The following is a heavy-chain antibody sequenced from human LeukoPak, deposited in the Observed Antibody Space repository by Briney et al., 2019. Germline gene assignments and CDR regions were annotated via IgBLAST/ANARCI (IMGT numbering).Heavy chain of an antibody. CDR2: IGNAADT. V-gene: IGHV3-13*01. J-gene: IGHJ4*02. Sequence: GGSLRLSCAASGFTFDRYDMHWVRQATGKGLEWVSAIGNAADTYYPGSVKGRFTISRENAKSSLYLQMNALRAGDTAVYFCAGGRGQIINYWGQGTLVTVSS. CDR3: AGGRGQIINY. CDR1: GFTFDRYD.